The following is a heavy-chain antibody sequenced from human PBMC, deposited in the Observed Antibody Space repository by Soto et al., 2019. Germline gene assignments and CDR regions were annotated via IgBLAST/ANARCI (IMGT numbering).Heavy chain of an antibody. J-gene: IGHJ4*02. D-gene: IGHD3-22*01. CDR2: IYHSGSA. CDR1: GQYIKSNFW. CDR3: ARHGMDYYDSSGYYYSPYYFDY. V-gene: IGHV4-4*02. Sequence: SETLSLTCLVSGQYIKSNFWWAWVRQSPGKDLEWIGEIYHSGSAIYTPSLKSRVTLSVDTSKNQFSLKLSSVTAADTAVYYCARHGMDYYDSSGYYYSPYYFDYWGQGALVTVSS.